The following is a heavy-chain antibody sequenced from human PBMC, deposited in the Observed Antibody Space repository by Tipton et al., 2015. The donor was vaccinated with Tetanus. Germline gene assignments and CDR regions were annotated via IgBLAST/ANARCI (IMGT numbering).Heavy chain of an antibody. CDR1: GFIFSSYG. V-gene: IGHV3-33*01. D-gene: IGHD2-15*01. CDR2: SWYDGTDK. CDR3: AREADCSGGSCFSGGLDP. Sequence: SLRLSCAASGFIFSSYGIHWVRQAPGKGLEWLAVSWYDGTDKYYADSVKGRFTISRDNSKNTLYLQMNSLRAGETALYYCAREADCSGGSCFSGGLDPWGPGTQVPVSS. J-gene: IGHJ5*02.